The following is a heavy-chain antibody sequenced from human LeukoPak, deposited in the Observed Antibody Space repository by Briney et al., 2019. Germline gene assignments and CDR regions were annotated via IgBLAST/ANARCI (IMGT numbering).Heavy chain of an antibody. D-gene: IGHD4-17*01. V-gene: IGHV3-74*01. CDR2: INSDGSST. CDR3: AKVPTVTTRAVTYFDY. J-gene: IGHJ4*02. Sequence: GGSLRLSCAASGFTFSSYWMHWVRHAPGKGLVWVSRINSDGSSTSYADSVKGRFTISRDNAKNTLYLQMNSLRAEDTAVYYCAKVPTVTTRAVTYFDYWGQGTLVTVSS. CDR1: GFTFSSYW.